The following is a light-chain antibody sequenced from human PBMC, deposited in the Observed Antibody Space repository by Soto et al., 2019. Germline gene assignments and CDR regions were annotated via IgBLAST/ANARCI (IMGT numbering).Light chain of an antibody. J-gene: IGKJ1*01. CDR2: WAS. CDR3: QQYHSTPWT. V-gene: IGKV4-1*01. CDR1: QSVLHSPSNNNF. Sequence: DVVMTQSPDSLAVSLGERATIKCKSSQSVLHSPSNNNFLLWYQQKPGRPPKLLIHWASTRKSGVPDRFSGSGYGTDFTLTINNLQPEDVAVYYCQQYHSTPWTFGQGTRVEIK.